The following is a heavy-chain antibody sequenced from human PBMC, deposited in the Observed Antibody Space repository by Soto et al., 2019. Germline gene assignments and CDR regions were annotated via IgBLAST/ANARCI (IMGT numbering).Heavy chain of an antibody. CDR1: GFTFSSYG. V-gene: IGHV3-30*18. J-gene: IGHJ4*02. Sequence: ESGGGVVQPGRSLRLSCAASGFTFSSYGMHWVRQAPGKGLEWVAVISYDGSNKYYADSVKGRFTISRDNSKNTLYLQMNSLRAEDTAVYYCAKDRGYCSGGSCYYLDYWGQGTLVTVSS. CDR3: AKDRGYCSGGSCYYLDY. D-gene: IGHD2-15*01. CDR2: ISYDGSNK.